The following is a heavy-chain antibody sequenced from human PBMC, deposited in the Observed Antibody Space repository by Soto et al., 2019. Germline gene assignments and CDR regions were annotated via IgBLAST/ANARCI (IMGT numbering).Heavy chain of an antibody. V-gene: IGHV1-69*02. D-gene: IGHD3-16*01. CDR2: IIPILGIA. CDR3: ARGGAISPAGY. CDR1: GGTFSSYT. J-gene: IGHJ4*02. Sequence: QVQLVQSGAEVKKPGSSVKVSCKASGGTFSSYTISWVRQAPGQGLEWMGRIIPILGIANYAQKFQGRVTMTADKSTSTAYMELSSLRSEDTAVYYCARGGAISPAGYWGQGTLVTVSS.